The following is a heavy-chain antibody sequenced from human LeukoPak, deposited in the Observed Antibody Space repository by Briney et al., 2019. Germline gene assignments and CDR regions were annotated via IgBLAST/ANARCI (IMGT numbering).Heavy chain of an antibody. Sequence: ASVKVSCKASGYTFTSYDINWVRQATGQGLEWMGWMNPNSGNTGYAQKFQGRVTITRNTSISTAYMELSSLRSEATAVYYCARGVSSSSWYDYWGQGTLVTVSS. D-gene: IGHD6-13*01. CDR3: ARGVSSSSWYDY. V-gene: IGHV1-8*03. CDR1: GYTFTSYD. J-gene: IGHJ4*02. CDR2: MNPNSGNT.